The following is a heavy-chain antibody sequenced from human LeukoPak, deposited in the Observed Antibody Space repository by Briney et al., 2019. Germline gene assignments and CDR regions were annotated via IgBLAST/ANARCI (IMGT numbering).Heavy chain of an antibody. Sequence: GGSLRLSCAASGFTFSSCAMSWVRQAPGKGLEWVSAISGSGGSTYYADSVKGRFTISRDNSKNTLYLQMNSLRAEDTAVYYCVPRYYDSSGYYNLVGFDYWGQGTLVTVSS. V-gene: IGHV3-23*01. CDR2: ISGSGGST. J-gene: IGHJ4*02. CDR1: GFTFSSCA. CDR3: VPRYYDSSGYYNLVGFDY. D-gene: IGHD3-22*01.